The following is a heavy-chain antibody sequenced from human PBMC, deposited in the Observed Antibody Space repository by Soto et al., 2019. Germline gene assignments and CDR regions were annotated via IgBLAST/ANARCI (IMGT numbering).Heavy chain of an antibody. CDR1: GNIFTNAW. CDR2: IYPGDSET. Sequence: GESLKISCKGSGNIFTNAWIAGVRQMPGKGLEWMGIIYPGDSETRDSPSFQGQVTIAADKSISTAYLQSRSLKASDTAIYYCARQLYDSRGYYAYWGQGTLVTLSS. J-gene: IGHJ4*02. V-gene: IGHV5-51*01. D-gene: IGHD3-22*01. CDR3: ARQLYDSRGYYAY.